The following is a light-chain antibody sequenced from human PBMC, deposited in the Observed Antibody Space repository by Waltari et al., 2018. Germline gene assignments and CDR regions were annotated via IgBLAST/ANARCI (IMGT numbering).Light chain of an antibody. CDR3: HSYDSSTVI. J-gene: IGLJ2*01. CDR2: EDN. Sequence: NFMLTQPHSVSESPGKTVTISCTRSSGSIASDYVQWYQPRPGSAPTTVIYEDNQRPSGVPDRFSGSIDTSSNSASLTISGLKTEDEADYYCHSYDSSTVIFGGGTKLTVL. V-gene: IGLV6-57*03. CDR1: SGSIASDY.